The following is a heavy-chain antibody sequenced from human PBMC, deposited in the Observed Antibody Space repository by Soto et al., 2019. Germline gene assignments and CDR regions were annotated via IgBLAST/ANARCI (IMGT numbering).Heavy chain of an antibody. CDR1: GGSLSGYF. V-gene: IGHV4-34*01. D-gene: IGHD3-3*01. J-gene: IGHJ6*03. CDR2: IDHSGST. Sequence: PSETLSLTCAVYGGSLSGYFWSWVRQPPGKGLEWIGEIDHSGSTNYTPSLKSRVTISADTSKNQFSLKLSSVTAADTAVYYCARDAAFGYYDFWSGKNYYMDVWGKGTTVTVSS. CDR3: ARDAAFGYYDFWSGKNYYMDV.